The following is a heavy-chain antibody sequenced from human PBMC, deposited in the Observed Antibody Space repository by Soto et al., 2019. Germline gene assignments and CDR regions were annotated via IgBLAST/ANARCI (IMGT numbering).Heavy chain of an antibody. Sequence: QITLKESGPTLMKPTQTLTLTCTFSGFSLTTAGAGVGWIRQPPGKALEWLALTYWNDDTRYNPSLKSRLTITKDTSKNQVVLTMTNMDPVDSATYYCAHRGYGNYPRDIWFDPWGQGILVIVSS. J-gene: IGHJ5*02. CDR1: GFSLTTAGAG. V-gene: IGHV2-5*01. D-gene: IGHD4-4*01. CDR2: TYWNDDT. CDR3: AHRGYGNYPRDIWFDP.